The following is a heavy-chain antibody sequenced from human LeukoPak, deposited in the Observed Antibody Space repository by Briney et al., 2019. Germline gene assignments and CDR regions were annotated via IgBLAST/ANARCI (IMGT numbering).Heavy chain of an antibody. Sequence: ASVKVSCEASGYTFTSYDINWVRQAPGQGLEWMGWMNPNSANTGYAQKFQGRVTMTRNTSISTAYMELSSLRSEDTAVYYCARLASSSWPLYYYYGMDVWGQGTTVTVSS. CDR1: GYTFTSYD. CDR2: MNPNSANT. CDR3: ARLASSSWPLYYYYGMDV. V-gene: IGHV1-8*01. J-gene: IGHJ6*02. D-gene: IGHD6-13*01.